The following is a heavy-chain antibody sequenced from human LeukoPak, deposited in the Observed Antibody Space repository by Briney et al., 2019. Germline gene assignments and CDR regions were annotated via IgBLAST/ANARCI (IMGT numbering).Heavy chain of an antibody. CDR3: AREWSAFDY. Sequence: SETLSLTCTVSGDPISSHSGYKWNWIRQAPGKGLEWIGYVYYSGTTSYNPSVNSRVTISVDTSNNQFSLKLTSVTAAATAVYYCAREWSAFDYWGQGTLVTVSS. CDR2: VYYSGTT. D-gene: IGHD3-3*01. J-gene: IGHJ4*02. V-gene: IGHV4-61*08. CDR1: GDPISSHSGYK.